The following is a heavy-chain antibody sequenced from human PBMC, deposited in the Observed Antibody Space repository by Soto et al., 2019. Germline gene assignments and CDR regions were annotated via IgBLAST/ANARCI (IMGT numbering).Heavy chain of an antibody. CDR1: GLTINTYS. V-gene: IGHV3-21*01. CDR2: ISSSSSYI. CDR3: ARDLYYYGISGFNY. D-gene: IGHD3-22*01. J-gene: IGHJ4*02. Sequence: EVQLEESGGGLVKPGGSLRLSCVASGLTINTYSMMWVRQAPGKGLEWVSSISSSSSYIYYADSVKGRFTISRDNAKNSLYLQMNSRRAEDTAVYYCARDLYYYGISGFNYWGQGTLVTVSS.